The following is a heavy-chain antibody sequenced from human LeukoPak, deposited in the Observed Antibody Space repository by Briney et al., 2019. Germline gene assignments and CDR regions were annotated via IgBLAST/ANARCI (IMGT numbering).Heavy chain of an antibody. CDR1: GFTFNNHA. CDR3: AKDQGYSYYYLDY. V-gene: IGHV3-23*01. D-gene: IGHD5-18*01. Sequence: QTGASLRLSCAASGFTFNNHAMSWVRQAPGKGLEWVSGINGNGASTYYSDSVKGRFTISRDNSKNTLYLQMSSLRAEDTAIYYCAKDQGYSYYYLDYWAREPWSPSPQ. J-gene: IGHJ4*02. CDR2: INGNGAST.